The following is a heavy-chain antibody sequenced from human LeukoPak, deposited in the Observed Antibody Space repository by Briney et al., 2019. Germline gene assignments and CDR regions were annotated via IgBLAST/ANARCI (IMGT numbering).Heavy chain of an antibody. CDR2: IYYSGST. Sequence: SETLSLTCTVSGYSASSGYYWGWIRQPPGKGLEWIGSIYYSGSTYYNPSLKRRVTISVDTSKNQCSLKLCSVTAADTAVYYCASSRGRWLQSDTGGYFDYWGQRTLVTVSS. V-gene: IGHV4-38-2*02. J-gene: IGHJ4*02. CDR3: ASSRGRWLQSDTGGYFDY. CDR1: GYSASSGYY. D-gene: IGHD5-24*01.